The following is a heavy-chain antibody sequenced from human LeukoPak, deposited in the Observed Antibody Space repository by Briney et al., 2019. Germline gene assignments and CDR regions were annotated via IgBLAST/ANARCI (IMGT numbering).Heavy chain of an antibody. CDR1: GFTFSSYW. CDR2: IKQDGSEK. Sequence: GGSLRLSCAASGFTFSSYWMGWVRQAPGKGLEWVANIKQDGSEKYYVDSVKGRFTISRDNAKNSLYLQMNSLRAEDTAVYYCASLSDYGDPYYFDYWGQGTLVTVSS. V-gene: IGHV3-7*03. CDR3: ASLSDYGDPYYFDY. J-gene: IGHJ4*02. D-gene: IGHD4-17*01.